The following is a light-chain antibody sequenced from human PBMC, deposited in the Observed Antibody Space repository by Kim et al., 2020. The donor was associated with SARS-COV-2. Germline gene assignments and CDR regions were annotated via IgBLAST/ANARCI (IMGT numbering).Light chain of an antibody. CDR2: GAS. J-gene: IGKJ1*01. V-gene: IGKV3-20*01. CDR3: QQYGSTRT. CDR1: QSVSSNY. Sequence: IVLTQSPGTLSLSPGESATLSCRASQSVSSNYLAWYQQKPGQAPRLLVYGASSRATGIPDRFSGSGSGTDFSLTISRLEPEDFAVYYWQQYGSTRTFGQGTKVDIK.